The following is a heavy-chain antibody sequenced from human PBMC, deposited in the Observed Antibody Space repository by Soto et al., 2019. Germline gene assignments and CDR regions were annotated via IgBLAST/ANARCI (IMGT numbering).Heavy chain of an antibody. CDR3: ARDRDHVDHYVWGSYRLNYGMDV. Sequence: SETLSLTCAVSSYSISGGFYWAWIRQPPGKGLEWIGNIYHSGSAHYNPSLKSRVTMSVDTSKNNFSLRLTSVTAADTAVYYCARDRDHVDHYVWGSYRLNYGMDVWGQGTTVTVSS. CDR2: IYHSGSA. D-gene: IGHD3-16*02. J-gene: IGHJ6*02. V-gene: IGHV4-38-2*02. CDR1: SYSISGGFY.